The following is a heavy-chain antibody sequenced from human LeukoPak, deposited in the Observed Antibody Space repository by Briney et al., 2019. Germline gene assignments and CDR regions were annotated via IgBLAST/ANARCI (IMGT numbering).Heavy chain of an antibody. CDR1: GGSISSGGYS. J-gene: IGHJ4*02. CDR2: IYTSGST. V-gene: IGHV4-61*02. Sequence: SQTLSLTCAVSGGSISSGGYSWSWIRQPAGKGLEWIGRIYTSGSTNYNPSLKSRVTMSVDTSKNHFSLKLSSVTAADTAVYYCARGHPRAYCSGGSCYSSGGVYYFDYWGQGTLVTVSS. CDR3: ARGHPRAYCSGGSCYSSGGVYYFDY. D-gene: IGHD2-15*01.